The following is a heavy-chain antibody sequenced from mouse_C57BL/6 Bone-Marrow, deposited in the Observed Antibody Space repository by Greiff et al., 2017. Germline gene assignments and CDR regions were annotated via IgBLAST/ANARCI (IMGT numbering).Heavy chain of an antibody. CDR3: ADGYYSY. Sequence: QVQLQQPGAELVKPGASVQMSCKASGYTFPSYWITWVKQRPGQGLEWIGDIYPGSGSTNYNEKFKSKATLTVDTSSSTAYMQLSSLTSEDSAVYYCADGYYSYWGQGTLVTVSA. J-gene: IGHJ3*01. CDR2: IYPGSGST. V-gene: IGHV1-55*01. CDR1: GYTFPSYW. D-gene: IGHD2-3*01.